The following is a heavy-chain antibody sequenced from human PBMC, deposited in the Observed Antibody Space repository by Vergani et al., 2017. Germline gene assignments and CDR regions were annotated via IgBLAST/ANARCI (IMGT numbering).Heavy chain of an antibody. D-gene: IGHD3-16*01. CDR3: ARWYYEGMPFDY. CDR2: ISPYTGST. Sequence: QGQLAQSGAEVKKPGSSVKVSCKASGGTFSSNSISWVRQAPGQGLEWMGRISPYTGSTKYAEKFQDRLTMTTDTSTSTAYMELRSLRSDDTAVYYCARWYYEGMPFDYWGQGTLVAVSS. CDR1: GGTFSSNS. V-gene: IGHV1-18*04. J-gene: IGHJ4*02.